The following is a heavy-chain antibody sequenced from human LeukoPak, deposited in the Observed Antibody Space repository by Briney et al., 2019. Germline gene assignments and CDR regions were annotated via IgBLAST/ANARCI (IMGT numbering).Heavy chain of an antibody. Sequence: ASVKVSCEVSGYTLTELSMHWVRQAPGKGLEWMGGFDPEDGETIYAQKFQGRVTMTEDTSTDTAYMELSSLRSEDTAVYYCATRSSGWYEDFQHWGRGTLVTVSS. J-gene: IGHJ1*01. CDR2: FDPEDGET. CDR3: ATRSSGWYEDFQH. D-gene: IGHD6-19*01. V-gene: IGHV1-24*01. CDR1: GYTLTELS.